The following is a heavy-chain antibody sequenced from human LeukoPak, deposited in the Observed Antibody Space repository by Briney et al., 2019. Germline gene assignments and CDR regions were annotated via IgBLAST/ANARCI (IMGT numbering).Heavy chain of an antibody. J-gene: IGHJ5*01. CDR3: FRDWGHYDFDS. V-gene: IGHV3-74*01. CDR1: GFTFSNYW. D-gene: IGHD3-3*01. Sequence: PGGSLRLSCAASGFTFSNYWIHWVRQVPGKGLVWVSRISPDGNYGNYADSVKGRFTISRDNAKNTVYLQMNSLRSEDTALFYCFRDWGHYDFDSWGQGTLVTVSS. CDR2: ISPDGNYG.